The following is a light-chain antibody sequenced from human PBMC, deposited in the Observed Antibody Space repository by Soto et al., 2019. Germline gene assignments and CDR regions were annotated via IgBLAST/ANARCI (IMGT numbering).Light chain of an antibody. V-gene: IGLV2-14*01. CDR1: SSDVGDYNC. CDR3: NSYTSSFIYV. J-gene: IGLJ1*01. Sequence: QSALTQPASVSGSPGQSITISCTGTSSDVGDYNCVSWYQQHPGKAPKLIIYNVTIRPSEISHRFSGSKSGNTASLTISRLQAEDEADYYCNSYTSSFIYVFGTGTKVTVL. CDR2: NVT.